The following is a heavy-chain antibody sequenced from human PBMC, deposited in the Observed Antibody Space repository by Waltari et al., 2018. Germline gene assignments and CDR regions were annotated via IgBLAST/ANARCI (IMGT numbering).Heavy chain of an antibody. CDR2: IYSGGST. V-gene: IGHV3-53*01. Sequence: EVQLVESGGGLIQPGGSLRPSCAASGFTVSGKYLLWVRQAPGKGLEWVSVIYSGGSTYYADSVKGRVTISRDTSRNTLYLQMNSLRAEDTAVYYCGSGSDWYGYFDLWGRGTLVTVSS. D-gene: IGHD6-19*01. J-gene: IGHJ2*01. CDR1: GFTVSGKY. CDR3: GSGSDWYGYFDL.